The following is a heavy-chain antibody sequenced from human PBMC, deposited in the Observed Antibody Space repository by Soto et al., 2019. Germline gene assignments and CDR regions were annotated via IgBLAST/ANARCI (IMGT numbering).Heavy chain of an antibody. Sequence: PGGSLRLSCAASGFTFSSYGMHWVRQAPGKGLEWVAVIWYDGSNKYYADSVKGRFTISRDNSKNTLYLQMNSLRAEDTAVYYCARARAPYYYYSSGGRAAFDIWGQGTMVTVSS. D-gene: IGHD3-22*01. CDR3: ARARAPYYYYSSGGRAAFDI. CDR1: GFTFSSYG. J-gene: IGHJ3*02. V-gene: IGHV3-33*01. CDR2: IWYDGSNK.